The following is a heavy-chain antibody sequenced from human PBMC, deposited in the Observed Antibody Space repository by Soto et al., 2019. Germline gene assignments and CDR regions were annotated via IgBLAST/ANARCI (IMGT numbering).Heavy chain of an antibody. CDR3: ATSGQLLAFDI. D-gene: IGHD6-6*01. V-gene: IGHV3-7*01. J-gene: IGHJ3*02. CDR1: GFTFSSYW. Sequence: PGGSLRLSWAASGFTFSSYWMSWVRQAPGKGLEWVANIKQDGSEKYYVDSVKGRFTISRDNAKNSLYLQMNSLRAEDTAVYYCATSGQLLAFDIWGQGTMVTVSS. CDR2: IKQDGSEK.